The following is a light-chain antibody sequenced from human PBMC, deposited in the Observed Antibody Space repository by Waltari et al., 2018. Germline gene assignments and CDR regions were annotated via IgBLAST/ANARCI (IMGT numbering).Light chain of an antibody. CDR3: QQHNNWPLT. Sequence: QSPATLSVSPGERATLSCRASQTVTNKLAWYQQKPGQAPRLLIYGASTRAAGIPARFSGSQSGSEFTLTISNVQSEDFAVYYCQQHNNWPLTFGPGTKVDVK. CDR2: GAS. CDR1: QTVTNK. V-gene: IGKV3-15*01. J-gene: IGKJ3*01.